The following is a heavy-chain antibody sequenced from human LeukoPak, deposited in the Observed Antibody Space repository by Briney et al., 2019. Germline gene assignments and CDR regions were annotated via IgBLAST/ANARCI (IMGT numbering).Heavy chain of an antibody. Sequence: SVKVSCKASGGTFSSYAISWVRQAPGQGLEWMGGIIPIFGTANYAQKFQGRVTITTDESTSTAYMELSSLRSEDTAVYYCARDIQRIAHYYDSSGDDAFDIWGQGTMVTVSS. V-gene: IGHV1-69*05. CDR3: ARDIQRIAHYYDSSGDDAFDI. CDR1: GGTFSSYA. D-gene: IGHD3-22*01. CDR2: IIPIFGTA. J-gene: IGHJ3*02.